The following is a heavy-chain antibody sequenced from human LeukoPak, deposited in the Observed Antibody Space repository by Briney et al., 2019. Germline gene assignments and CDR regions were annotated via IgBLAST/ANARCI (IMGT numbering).Heavy chain of an antibody. V-gene: IGHV6-1*01. D-gene: IGHD6-19*01. CDR1: GDSVSSVNGA. CDR3: ARDLGNTGWYTFDY. Sequence: SQTLSLTCAISGDSVSSVNGAWNWIRQSPSRGLEWLGRTYYRSKWYDEYAVSMRGRITINPDTSMNQFSLHLLSVTPEDTAVYYCARDLGNTGWYTFDYWGQGTLVTVSS. CDR2: TYYRSKWYD. J-gene: IGHJ4*02.